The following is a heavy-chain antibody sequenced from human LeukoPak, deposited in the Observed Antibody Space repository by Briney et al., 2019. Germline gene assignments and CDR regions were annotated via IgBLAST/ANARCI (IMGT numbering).Heavy chain of an antibody. Sequence: GGSLRLSCAAPGFTFSNAWMSWVRQAPGKGLEWVGHIKRKTNGGTADYAAPVKGRFTISRDDSKNTLYLQMNTLKTEDTAAYYCTTDFPDYFHSWGQGTLVTVSS. V-gene: IGHV3-15*01. CDR1: GFTFSNAW. CDR3: TTDFPDYFHS. CDR2: IKRKTNGGTA. J-gene: IGHJ4*02.